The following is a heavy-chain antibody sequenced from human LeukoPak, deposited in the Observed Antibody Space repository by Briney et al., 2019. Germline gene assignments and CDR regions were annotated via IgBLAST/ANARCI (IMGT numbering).Heavy chain of an antibody. CDR2: ISGSGSST. CDR1: GFTVSSNY. V-gene: IGHV3-23*01. D-gene: IGHD2-15*01. J-gene: IGHJ4*02. Sequence: GGPLRLSCAASGFTVSSNYMSWVRQAPGKGLEWVSGISGSGSSTYYADSVKGRFTISRDNSENTLSLQMNSLRADDTAIYYCAKSCNSGNCYYNYWGQGTLVTVSS. CDR3: AKSCNSGNCYYNY.